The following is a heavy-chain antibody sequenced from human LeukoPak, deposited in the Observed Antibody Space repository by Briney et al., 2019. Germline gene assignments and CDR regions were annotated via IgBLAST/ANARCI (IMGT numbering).Heavy chain of an antibody. CDR2: IYYSGST. D-gene: IGHD2-15*01. CDR1: GGSISSYY. Sequence: SETLSLTCTVSGGSISSYYWSWIRQPPGKGLEWIGYIYYSGSTNYNPSLKSRVTISVDTSKNQFSLKLSSVTAADTAVYYCAGSSSDSDSWGQGTLVTVSP. V-gene: IGHV4-59*01. CDR3: AGSSSDSDS. J-gene: IGHJ4*02.